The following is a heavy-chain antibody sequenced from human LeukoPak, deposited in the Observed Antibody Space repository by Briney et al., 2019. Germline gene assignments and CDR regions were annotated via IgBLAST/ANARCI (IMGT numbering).Heavy chain of an antibody. J-gene: IGHJ5*02. Sequence: PSETLSLTCTVSGGSISSGGYYWSWIRQPPGKGLEWIGYIYYSGSTNYNPSLKSRVTISVDTSKNQFSLKLSSVTAADTAVYYCARGSSGWYSVWFDPWGQGTLVTVSS. CDR1: GGSISSGGYY. CDR3: ARGSSGWYSVWFDP. CDR2: IYYSGST. V-gene: IGHV4-61*08. D-gene: IGHD6-19*01.